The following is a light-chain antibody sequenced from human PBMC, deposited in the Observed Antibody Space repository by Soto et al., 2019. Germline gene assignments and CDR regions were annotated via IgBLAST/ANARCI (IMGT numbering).Light chain of an antibody. J-gene: IGKJ4*01. Sequence: EIVLTQSPGTLSLSPGERATLSCRASQSVSGNLAWYQQKPGQAPRLLIYDASTRATGIPARFSGSGSGTEFTLTISSLQSEDFAVYYCQPYNNWPLTFGGGTKVDIK. CDR2: DAS. CDR1: QSVSGN. CDR3: QPYNNWPLT. V-gene: IGKV3-15*01.